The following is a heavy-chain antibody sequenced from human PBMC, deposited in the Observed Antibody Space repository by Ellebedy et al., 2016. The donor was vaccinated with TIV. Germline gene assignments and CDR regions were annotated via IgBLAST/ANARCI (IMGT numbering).Heavy chain of an antibody. CDR2: ISGDGGST. D-gene: IGHD5-12*01. V-gene: IGHV3-23*01. J-gene: IGHJ6*02. Sequence: GESLKISXATSGFTFRNFFMSWVRQTPGKGLEWVSTISGDGGSTYFADSVKGRFTISRENSKNTLYFQLNSLRAEDTAVYYCARVLTMADYFWYGMDVWGQGTKVTVSS. CDR1: GFTFRNFF. CDR3: ARVLTMADYFWYGMDV.